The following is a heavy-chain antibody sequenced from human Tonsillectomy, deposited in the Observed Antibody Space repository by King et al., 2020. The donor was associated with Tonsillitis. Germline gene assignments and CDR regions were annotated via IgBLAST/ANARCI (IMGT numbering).Heavy chain of an antibody. D-gene: IGHD3-22*01. CDR2: ISSNPRYI. CDR3: AKDKGATYYDSSRGAFDV. V-gene: IGHV3-21*06. Sequence: VQLVESGGGLVKPGGSLRLSCASSGFTFSNHDMNWVRQTPGKGLEWVSSISSNPRYIYYADSVKGRFTISRDNAKNSLYLRMNSLRTEDTAVYYCAKDKGATYYDSSRGAFDVWGKGTMVTVSS. CDR1: GFTFSNHD. J-gene: IGHJ3*01.